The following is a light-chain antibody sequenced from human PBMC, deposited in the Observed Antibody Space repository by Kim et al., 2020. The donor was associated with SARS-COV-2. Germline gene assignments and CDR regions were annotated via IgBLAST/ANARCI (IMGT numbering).Light chain of an antibody. CDR2: AAS. CDR1: QAIRND. J-gene: IGKJ2*01. Sequence: SASVGDRLTITCRASQAIRNDLDWYQQKPGKAPNRLIYAASSLQSGVPSRFSGSGSGTEFTLTISSLQPEDFATYYCLQHNSYPYTFGQGTKLEI. CDR3: LQHNSYPYT. V-gene: IGKV1-17*01.